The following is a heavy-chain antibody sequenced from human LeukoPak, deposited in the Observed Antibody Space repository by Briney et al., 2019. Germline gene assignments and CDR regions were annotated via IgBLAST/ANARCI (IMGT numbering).Heavy chain of an antibody. D-gene: IGHD3-3*01. CDR3: ARLRLGRYYDFWSGYSYYFDY. V-gene: IGHV4-4*09. Sequence: SETLSLTCTVSGGSISSYYWSWIRQPPGKGLEWIGYIYTSGSTNYNPSLKSRVTISVDTSKNQFSLKLSSVTAADTAVYYCARLRLGRYYDFWSGYSYYFDYWGQGTLVTVSS. J-gene: IGHJ4*02. CDR1: GGSISSYY. CDR2: IYTSGST.